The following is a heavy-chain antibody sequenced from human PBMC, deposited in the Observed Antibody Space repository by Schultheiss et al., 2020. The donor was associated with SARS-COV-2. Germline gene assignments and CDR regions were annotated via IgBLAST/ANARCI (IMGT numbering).Heavy chain of an antibody. J-gene: IGHJ6*02. CDR3: ARSGSGSYYYGMDV. CDR1: GFTFSNAW. CDR2: IWYDGSNK. D-gene: IGHD3-10*01. Sequence: GGSLRLSCAASGFTFSNAWMSWVRQAPGKGLEWVAVIWYDGSNKYYADSVKGRFTISRDNSKNTLYLQMNSLRAGDTAVYYCARSGSGSYYYGMDVWGQGTTVTVSS. V-gene: IGHV3-33*08.